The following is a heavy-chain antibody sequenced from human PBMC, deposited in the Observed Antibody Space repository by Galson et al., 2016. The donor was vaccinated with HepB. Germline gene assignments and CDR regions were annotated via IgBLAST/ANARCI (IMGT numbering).Heavy chain of an antibody. CDR3: ARDGPILAGFYIRHFDH. D-gene: IGHD3-9*01. CDR2: IWFDGSNK. J-gene: IGHJ4*02. V-gene: IGHV3-33*01. CDR1: GFTFSTYG. Sequence: SLRLSCAASGFTFSTYGMHWVRQAPGKGLEWVANIWFDGSNKNYGDSVKGRFTISRDNSMNTVDLEMNSLRAEDTAIYYCARDGPILAGFYIRHFDHWGPGTLVTVSS.